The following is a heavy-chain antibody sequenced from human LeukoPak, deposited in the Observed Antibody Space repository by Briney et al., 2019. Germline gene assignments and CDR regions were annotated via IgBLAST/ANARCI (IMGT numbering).Heavy chain of an antibody. D-gene: IGHD3-10*01. CDR1: GYSFTSYW. CDR2: IYAGDSDT. CDR3: ARRDYYGSGSYYNGYFDY. J-gene: IGHJ4*02. Sequence: GESLKISCKGSGYSFTSYWIGWVRQLPGKGLEWMGTIYAGDSDTRYSPSFQGQVTISADKSISTAYLQWSSLKASDTAMYYCARRDYYGSGSYYNGYFDYWGQGTLVTVSS. V-gene: IGHV5-51*01.